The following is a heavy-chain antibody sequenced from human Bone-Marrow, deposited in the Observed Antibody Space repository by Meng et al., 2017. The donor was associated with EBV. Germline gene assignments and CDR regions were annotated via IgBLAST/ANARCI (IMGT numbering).Heavy chain of an antibody. D-gene: IGHD3-10*01. CDR2: TSGSGGST. J-gene: IGHJ4*02. Sequence: VQGVGAGGGLGKPGESLSLSCEVSGFTVSSYAMSWVRQAPGKGLEWVSATSGSGGSTDYADSVKGRFTISRDNSKNTLYLQMNSLRAEDTAVYYCAKNYGSGSYYNAFDYWGQGTLVTVSS. V-gene: IGHV3-23*04. CDR1: GFTVSSYA. CDR3: AKNYGSGSYYNAFDY.